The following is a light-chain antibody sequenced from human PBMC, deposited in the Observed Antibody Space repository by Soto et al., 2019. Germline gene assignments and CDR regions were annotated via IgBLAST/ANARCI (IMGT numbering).Light chain of an antibody. CDR3: DDYDSSVWT. CDR2: AAT. J-gene: IGKJ1*01. CDR1: QSVSSNH. V-gene: IGKV3-20*01. Sequence: EIVLTQSPGTLSLSPGERVTLSCRASQSVSSNHLNWYQQKPGQSPRLLIHAATRRAAGIPDRFSGSGFGTDFTLTISRLEAADFAVYYCDDYDSSVWTFGQGTKVEIK.